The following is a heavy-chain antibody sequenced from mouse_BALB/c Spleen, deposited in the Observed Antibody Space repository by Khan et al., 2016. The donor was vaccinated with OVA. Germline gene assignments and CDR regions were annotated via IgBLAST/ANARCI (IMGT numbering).Heavy chain of an antibody. V-gene: IGHV1S41*01. D-gene: IGHD1-1*01. CDR2: IAPGSGST. CDR3: ATSNYYGSSLYAMDY. CDR1: GYTFTSYW. Sequence: DLVKPGASVKLSCKASGYTFTSYWINWIKQRPGQGLECIGRIAPGSGSTYYNEMFKGTATLTVDTSSSTAYIQLSSLSSEDSAVYFYATSNYYGSSLYAMDYWGQGTSVTVSS. J-gene: IGHJ4*01.